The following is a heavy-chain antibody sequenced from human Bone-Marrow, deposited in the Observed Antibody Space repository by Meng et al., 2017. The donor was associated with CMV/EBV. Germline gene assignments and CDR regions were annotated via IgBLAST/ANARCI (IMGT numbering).Heavy chain of an antibody. CDR1: GGSISSSSYY. J-gene: IGHJ6*02. V-gene: IGHV4-39*01. Sequence: SETLSLTCTVSGGSISSSSYYWGWIRQPPGKGLEWIGNIYYSGSTYYNPSLKSRVTISVDTSKNQFSLKLSSVTAADTAVYYCSGYGMDVWGQGTTVTVSS. CDR3: SGYGMDV. CDR2: IYYSGST. D-gene: IGHD3-10*01.